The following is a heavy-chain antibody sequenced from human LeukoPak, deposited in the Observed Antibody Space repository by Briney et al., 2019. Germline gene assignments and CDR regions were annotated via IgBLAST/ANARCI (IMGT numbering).Heavy chain of an antibody. J-gene: IGHJ4*02. D-gene: IGHD3-10*02. CDR3: ARDATFGELTNFDY. CDR2: ISGSGGST. V-gene: IGHV3-23*01. Sequence: PGGSLRLSCAASGFTFSSYAMSWVRQAPGKGLEWVSAISGSGGSTYYADSVKGRFTISRDNAKNSLYLQMNSLRAEDTAVYYCARDATFGELTNFDYWGQGTLVTVSS. CDR1: GFTFSSYA.